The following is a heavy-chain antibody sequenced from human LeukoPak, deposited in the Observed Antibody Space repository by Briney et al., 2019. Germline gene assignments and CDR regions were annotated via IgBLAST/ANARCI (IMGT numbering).Heavy chain of an antibody. CDR2: IDTNTGGT. CDR1: GYPFTDYF. J-gene: IGHJ5*02. CDR3: AREGHSSGPS. V-gene: IGHV1-2*02. D-gene: IGHD2-15*01. Sequence: ASVTVSFTASGYPFTDYFIHWVRQAPGQGLEWMGWIDTNTGGTSYAQDFQGRVTFTRDTSIITAYMELSSLRSDDSAVYFCAREGHSSGPSWGQGTQVTVSS.